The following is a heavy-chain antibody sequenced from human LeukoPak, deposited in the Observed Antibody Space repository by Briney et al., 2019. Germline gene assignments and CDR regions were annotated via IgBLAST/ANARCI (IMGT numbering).Heavy chain of an antibody. CDR1: GGSISSYY. D-gene: IGHD3-22*01. V-gene: IGHV4-59*12. CDR3: ARASNYYDSSGYVY. Sequence: SETLSLTCTVSGGSISSYYWSWIRQPPGKGLEWIGYIYYSGSTNYNPSLKSRVTISVDTSKNQFSLKLSSVTAADTAVYYCARASNYYDSSGYVYWGQGTLVTVSS. J-gene: IGHJ4*02. CDR2: IYYSGST.